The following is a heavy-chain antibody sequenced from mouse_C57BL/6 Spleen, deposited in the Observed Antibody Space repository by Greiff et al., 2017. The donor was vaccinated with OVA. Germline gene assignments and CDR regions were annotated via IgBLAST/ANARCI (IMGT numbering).Heavy chain of an antibody. J-gene: IGHJ4*01. CDR3: KDYDEGGYYAMDY. D-gene: IGHD2-4*01. V-gene: IGHV1-66*01. Sequence: QVQLQQSGPELVKPGASVKISCKASGYSFTSYYIHWVKQRPGQGLEWIGWIYPGSGNTKYNEKFKGKATLTADTSSSTAYMQLSSLTSEDSAVYYCKDYDEGGYYAMDYWGQGTSVTVSS. CDR2: IYPGSGNT. CDR1: GYSFTSYY.